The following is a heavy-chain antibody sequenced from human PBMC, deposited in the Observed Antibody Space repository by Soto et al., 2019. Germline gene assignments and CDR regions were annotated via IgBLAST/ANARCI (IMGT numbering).Heavy chain of an antibody. CDR1: GYTFTGYY. CDR2: INPNSGGT. V-gene: IGHV1-2*04. CDR3: ARRGYCSGGSCDDAFDI. D-gene: IGHD2-15*01. Sequence: ASVKVSCKASGYTFTGYYMHWVRQAPGQGLEWMGWINPNSGGTNYAQKFQGWVTMTRDTSISTAYMELSRLRSGDTAVYYCARRGYCSGGSCDDAFDIWGQGTMVTVSS. J-gene: IGHJ3*02.